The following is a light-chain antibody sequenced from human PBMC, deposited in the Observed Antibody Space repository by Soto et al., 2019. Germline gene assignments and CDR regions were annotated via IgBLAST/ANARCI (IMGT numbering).Light chain of an antibody. Sequence: QSVLTQPASVSGSPGQSITISCTGTSSDVGGYNYVSWYQQHPDKAPKLMIYDVSNRPSGVSNRFSGSKSGNTASLTISGLQAEDEADYYCSSYTSSSTLVFGGGTKLNVL. CDR3: SSYTSSSTLV. CDR2: DVS. J-gene: IGLJ2*01. V-gene: IGLV2-14*01. CDR1: SSDVGGYNY.